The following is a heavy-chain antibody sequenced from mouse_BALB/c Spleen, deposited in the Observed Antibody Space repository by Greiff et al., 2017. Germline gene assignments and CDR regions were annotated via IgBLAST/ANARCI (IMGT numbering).Heavy chain of an antibody. CDR3: ATYWEGYYAMDY. Sequence: VQLQQSGPGLVKPSQSLSLTCSVTGYSITSGYYWNWIRQFPGNKLEWMGYISYDGSNNYNPSLKNRISITRDTSKNQFFLKLNSVTTEDTATYYCATYWEGYYAMDYWGQGTSVTVSS. CDR2: ISYDGSN. D-gene: IGHD4-1*01. CDR1: GYSITSGYY. V-gene: IGHV3-6*02. J-gene: IGHJ4*01.